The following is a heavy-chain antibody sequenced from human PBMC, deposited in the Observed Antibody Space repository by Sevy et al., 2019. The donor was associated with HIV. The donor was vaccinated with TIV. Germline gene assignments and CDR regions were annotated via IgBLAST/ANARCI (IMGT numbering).Heavy chain of an antibody. Sequence: GGSLRLSCAASGFTVTSNYVSWVRQAPGKGLEWLLVMYSGGSTYYADSVRGRFRISRDNSKNTLSLEMDSLRAEDTAVYYCARGPAATVVKSFDYWGQRTVVTVSS. J-gene: IGHJ4*02. CDR1: GFTVTSNY. CDR2: MYSGGST. D-gene: IGHD4-17*01. V-gene: IGHV3-66*01. CDR3: ARGPAATVVKSFDY.